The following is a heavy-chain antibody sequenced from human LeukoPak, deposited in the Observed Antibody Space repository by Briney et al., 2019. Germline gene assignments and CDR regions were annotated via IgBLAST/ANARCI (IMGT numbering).Heavy chain of an antibody. D-gene: IGHD4-17*01. CDR2: ISYDGSNK. CDR1: GFTFSSYA. V-gene: IGHV3-30-3*01. CDR3: ARDCRSGDYGPYYYYGMDV. Sequence: PGGSLRLSCEASGFTFSSYAMHWVRQAPGKGLEWVAVISYDGSNKYYADSVKGRFTISRDNSKNTLYLQMNSLRAEATAVYYCARDCRSGDYGPYYYYGMDVWGQGTTVTVSS. J-gene: IGHJ6*02.